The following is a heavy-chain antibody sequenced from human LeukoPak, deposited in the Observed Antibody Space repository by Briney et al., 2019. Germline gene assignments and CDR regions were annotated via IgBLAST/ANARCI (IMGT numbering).Heavy chain of an antibody. CDR1: GFTFSSYA. CDR3: AIAQSWDELFDS. J-gene: IGHJ4*02. CDR2: ISINTDT. D-gene: IGHD1-26*01. Sequence: GGFPRLSCAASGFTFSSYAMSWVRQPPGKGLEWVSFISINTDTFYADSVRGRFTISRDSSKNTLFLQMNSLRDEDSAVYYCAIAQSWDELFDSWGQGTLVTVSS. V-gene: IGHV3-23*01.